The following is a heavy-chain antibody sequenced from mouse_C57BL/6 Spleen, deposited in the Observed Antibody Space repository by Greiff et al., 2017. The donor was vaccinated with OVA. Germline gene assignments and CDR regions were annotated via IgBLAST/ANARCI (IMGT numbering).Heavy chain of an antibody. CDR1: GYTFTSYW. CDR2: IDPSDSET. Sequence: QVQLQQSGAELVRPGSSVKLSCKASGYTFTSYWMHWVKQRPIQGLEWIGNIDPSDSETHYNQKFKDKATLTVDKSSSTAYMQLSSLTSEDSAVYYCARSAAARYFDVWGTGTTVTVSS. CDR3: ARSAAARYFDV. J-gene: IGHJ1*03. V-gene: IGHV1-52*01.